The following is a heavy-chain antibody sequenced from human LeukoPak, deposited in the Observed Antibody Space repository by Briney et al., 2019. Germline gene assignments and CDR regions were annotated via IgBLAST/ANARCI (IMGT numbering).Heavy chain of an antibody. V-gene: IGHV1-69*04. J-gene: IGHJ5*02. Sequence: SVKVSCKASGGTFSSYAISWVRQAPGQGLEWMGRIIPILGIANYAQKLQGRVTMTTGTSTSTAYMELRSLRSDDTDVYYCARDHPDYDILTGYYPDNWFDPWGEGTLVTVSS. CDR2: IIPILGIA. CDR3: ARDHPDYDILTGYYPDNWFDP. CDR1: GGTFSSYA. D-gene: IGHD3-9*01.